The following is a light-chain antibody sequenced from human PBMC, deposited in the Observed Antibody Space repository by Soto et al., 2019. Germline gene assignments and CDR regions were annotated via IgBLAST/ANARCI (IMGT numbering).Light chain of an antibody. V-gene: IGKV1-39*01. J-gene: IGKJ1*01. CDR3: QQSYTTPPTWT. CDR1: QSIANY. CDR2: AAS. Sequence: DIQMTQSPSSLSASVGDRVTITCRASQSIANYLHWYHHKPGKAPKLLIYAASNLQSGVPSRFSGCGPGTAFTLTISGLQPEDFATSYCQQSYTTPPTWTFGQGTRVEIK.